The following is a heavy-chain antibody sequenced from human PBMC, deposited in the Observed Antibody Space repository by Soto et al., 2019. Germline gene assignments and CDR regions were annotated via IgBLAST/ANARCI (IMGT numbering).Heavy chain of an antibody. Sequence: PGGSLRLSCAASGFTFSNAWMSWVRQAPGKGLELVSAISGSGGSTYYADSVKGRFTISRDNSKNTLYLQMNSLRAEDTAVYYCAKDRGSSLYYYYYMDVWGKGTTVTVSS. CDR2: ISGSGGST. CDR3: AKDRGSSLYYYYYMDV. D-gene: IGHD6-13*01. J-gene: IGHJ6*03. CDR1: GFTFSNAW. V-gene: IGHV3-23*01.